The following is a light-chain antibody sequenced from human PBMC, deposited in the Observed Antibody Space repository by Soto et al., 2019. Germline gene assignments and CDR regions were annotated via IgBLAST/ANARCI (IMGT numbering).Light chain of an antibody. V-gene: IGKV1-16*01. Sequence: IQMTQSPSSLSASVGDRVTITCRARQGIRNFLVWFQQKPGKAPKYLIYAASSFQSRVPSRFSSGGSGTEFTLTISSLQPEDFATDYCQDYYDHPFTFSPGTKVY. CDR1: QGIRNF. CDR3: QDYYDHPFT. J-gene: IGKJ3*01. CDR2: AAS.